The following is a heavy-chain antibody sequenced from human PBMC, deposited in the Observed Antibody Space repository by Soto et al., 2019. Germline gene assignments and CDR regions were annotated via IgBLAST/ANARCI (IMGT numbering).Heavy chain of an antibody. D-gene: IGHD5-18*01. CDR2: ISYDGSNK. J-gene: IGHJ4*01. CDR3: SRSGGAYSIDDQFDY. CDR1: GLTFSSDG. Sequence: QVQLVESGGGVVQPGRSLRLSCAASGLTFSSDGMHWVRQAPGKGLEWVAVISYDGSNKYYADSVKGRFTISRDNSKNTVYLQMNSLRVQDAVVNCSSRSGGAYSIDDQFDYWFHGTMVIVS. V-gene: IGHV3-30*03.